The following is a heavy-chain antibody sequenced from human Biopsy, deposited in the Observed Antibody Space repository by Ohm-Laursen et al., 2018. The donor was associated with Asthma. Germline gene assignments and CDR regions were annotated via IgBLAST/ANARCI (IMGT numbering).Heavy chain of an antibody. CDR3: ARQSGQEYGDSSGFDI. Sequence: SLRLSCTASGFVFSQCGMHGVRQGPGKGLEWVALVSSDGHNKYYEDSVKGRFTISRDNSRNRLYLQINRLTVEDSAVYFCARQSGQEYGDSSGFDIWGQGTKVAVSS. CDR2: VSSDGHNK. J-gene: IGHJ3*02. V-gene: IGHV3-30*03. D-gene: IGHD3-22*01. CDR1: GFVFSQCG.